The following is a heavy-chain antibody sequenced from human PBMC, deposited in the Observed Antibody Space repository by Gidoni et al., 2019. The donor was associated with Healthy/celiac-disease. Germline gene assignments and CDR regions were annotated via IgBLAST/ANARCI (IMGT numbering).Heavy chain of an antibody. CDR1: GYTFPGYY. CDR2: INPNSGGT. D-gene: IGHD2-2*01. J-gene: IGHJ6*03. Sequence: QVQLVQSGAEVKKPGASVKVSGQASGYTFPGYYMHWVRQAPGQGLEWMGWINPNSGGTNYAQKFQGRVTMTRDTSISTAYMELSRLRSDDTAVYYCASQGGGIVVVPAAREYYYYYMDVWGKGTTVTVSS. CDR3: ASQGGGIVVVPAAREYYYYYMDV. V-gene: IGHV1-2*02.